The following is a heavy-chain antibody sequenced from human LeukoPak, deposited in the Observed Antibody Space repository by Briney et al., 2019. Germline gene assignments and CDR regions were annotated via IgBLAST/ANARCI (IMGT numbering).Heavy chain of an antibody. CDR3: ARCFRYYDSSGYYLDY. V-gene: IGHV1-2*02. J-gene: IGHJ4*02. Sequence: ASVKVSCKASGYTFTGYYMHWVRQAPGQGLEWMGWINPNSGGTNYAQKFQGRVTMTRDTSISTAYMELSRLRSDDTAVYYCARCFRYYDSSGYYLDYWGQGTLVTVSS. CDR2: INPNSGGT. CDR1: GYTFTGYY. D-gene: IGHD3-22*01.